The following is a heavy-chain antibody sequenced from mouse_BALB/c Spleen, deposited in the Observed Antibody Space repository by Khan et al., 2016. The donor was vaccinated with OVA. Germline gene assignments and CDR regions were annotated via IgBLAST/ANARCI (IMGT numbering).Heavy chain of an antibody. Sequence: VQLKESGAELVKPGASVKLSCTASGFNIKDTYMHWVKQRPEQGLEWIGRIDPANGNTKYDPKFQGKATITADTSSTTAYMQLSSLTSEDTAVSYCARGFYGNLFAYWGQGTLVTVSA. CDR3: ARGFYGNLFAY. D-gene: IGHD2-1*01. J-gene: IGHJ3*01. CDR2: IDPANGNT. V-gene: IGHV14-3*02. CDR1: GFNIKDTY.